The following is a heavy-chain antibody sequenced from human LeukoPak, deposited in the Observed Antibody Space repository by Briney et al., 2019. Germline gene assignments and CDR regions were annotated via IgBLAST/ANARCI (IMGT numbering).Heavy chain of an antibody. J-gene: IGHJ4*02. D-gene: IGHD2-2*01. V-gene: IGHV5-51*01. Sequence: GESLKISCKGSGYSFTTYWIGWVRQMPGKGLEWMGIIYPGDSDIRYSPSFQGQVTMSVDKSTSTAYLQWTSLKASDTAMYYCARRQGCSSTSCPPDYWGQGTLVTVSS. CDR3: ARRQGCSSTSCPPDY. CDR1: GYSFTTYW. CDR2: IYPGDSDI.